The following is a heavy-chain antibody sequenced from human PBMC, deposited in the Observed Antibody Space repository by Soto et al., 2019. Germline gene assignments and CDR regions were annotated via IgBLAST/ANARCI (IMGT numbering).Heavy chain of an antibody. V-gene: IGHV3-48*01. CDR2: ISSSSSTI. D-gene: IGHD3-22*01. CDR1: GFTFSSYS. J-gene: IGHJ4*02. CDR3: ARRGSSGFGY. Sequence: EVQLVESGAGLVQPGGSLRLSCAASGFTFSSYSMNWVRQAPGKGLEWVSYISSSSSTIYYADSVKGRFTISRDNAKNSLYLQMNSLRAEDTAVYYCARRGSSGFGYWGQGTLVTVSS.